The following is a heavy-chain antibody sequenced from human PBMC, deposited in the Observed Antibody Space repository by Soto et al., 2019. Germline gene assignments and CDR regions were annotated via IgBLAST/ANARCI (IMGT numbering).Heavy chain of an antibody. Sequence: SETLSLTCAVSGYSISSGYYWGWIRQPPGKGLEWIGYISYTGSANYNASLKSRLTISVDTSKNQFSLKLSSVTAADTALYYCARVNYGDYYYGMDVWGQGTTVTVSS. V-gene: IGHV4-38-2*01. CDR3: ARVNYGDYYYGMDV. D-gene: IGHD4-17*01. CDR1: GYSISSGYY. CDR2: ISYTGSA. J-gene: IGHJ6*02.